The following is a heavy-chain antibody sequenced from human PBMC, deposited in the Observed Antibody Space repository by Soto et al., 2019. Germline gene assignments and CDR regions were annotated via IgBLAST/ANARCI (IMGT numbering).Heavy chain of an antibody. CDR3: AKGVGSYYFDY. V-gene: IGHV3-30-3*01. CDR1: GFTFSRYP. CDR2: ITYDGNNK. D-gene: IGHD1-26*01. Sequence: QVQLVESGGGVVQPGRSLRLSCAASGFTFSRYPMYWVRQAPGKGLEWVAVITYDGNNKYYADSVKGRFTISRDNAKNTRSLQMNNLRPEDTAVYYCAKGVGSYYFDYWGQGTLVTVSS. J-gene: IGHJ4*02.